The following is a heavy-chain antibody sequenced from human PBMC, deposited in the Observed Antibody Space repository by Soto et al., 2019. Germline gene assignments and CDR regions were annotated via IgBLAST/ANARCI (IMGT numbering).Heavy chain of an antibody. CDR1: GFTFSSYE. Sequence: GGSLRLSCAASGFTFSSYEMNWVRQAPGKGLEWVSYISSSGSTIYYADSVKGRLTISRDNAKNSLYLQMNSLRAEDTAGYYCARDHKGCYYYYRMDVWGQGTTVTVSS. J-gene: IGHJ6*02. CDR3: ARDHKGCYYYYRMDV. D-gene: IGHD6-19*01. V-gene: IGHV3-48*03. CDR2: ISSSGSTI.